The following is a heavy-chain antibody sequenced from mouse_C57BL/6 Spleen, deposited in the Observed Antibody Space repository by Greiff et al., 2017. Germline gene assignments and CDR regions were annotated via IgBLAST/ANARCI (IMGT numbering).Heavy chain of an antibody. V-gene: IGHV5-16*01. CDR2: INYDGSST. D-gene: IGHD1-1*01. Sequence: EVKLMESEGGLVQPGSSMKLSCTASGFTFSDYYMAWVRQVPEKGLEWVANINYDGSSTYYLDSLKSRFIISRDNAKNILYLQMSSLKSEDTATYYCARFHYYGSRRGFDYWGQGTTLTVSS. CDR3: ARFHYYGSRRGFDY. CDR1: GFTFSDYY. J-gene: IGHJ2*01.